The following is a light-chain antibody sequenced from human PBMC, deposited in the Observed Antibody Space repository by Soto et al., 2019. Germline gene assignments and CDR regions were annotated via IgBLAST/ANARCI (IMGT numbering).Light chain of an antibody. CDR1: SSDVGAYNY. CDR2: EVT. V-gene: IGLV2-14*01. Sequence: QSALTQPASVSGSPGQSITISCTGTSSDVGAYNYVSWYQHHPGKAPKLMIYEVTNRPSGVSNRFSGSKSGNTASLTIYGLQAEDEADYYCNSYTTNSNRVFGTGTKVTVL. CDR3: NSYTTNSNRV. J-gene: IGLJ1*01.